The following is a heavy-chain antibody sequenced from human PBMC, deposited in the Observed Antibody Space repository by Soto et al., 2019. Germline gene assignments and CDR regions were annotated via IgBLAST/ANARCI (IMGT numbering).Heavy chain of an antibody. CDR2: ISSSSSYI. V-gene: IGHV3-21*01. CDR1: GFTFSSYS. J-gene: IGHJ6*02. D-gene: IGHD6-6*01. Sequence: ESGGGLVKPGGSLRLSCAASGFTFSSYSMNWVRQAPGKGLEWVSSISSSSSYIYYADSVKGRFTISRDNAKNSLYLQMNSLRAEDTAVYYCARQVAARRGYYYYYGMDVWGQGTTVTVSS. CDR3: ARQVAARRGYYYYYGMDV.